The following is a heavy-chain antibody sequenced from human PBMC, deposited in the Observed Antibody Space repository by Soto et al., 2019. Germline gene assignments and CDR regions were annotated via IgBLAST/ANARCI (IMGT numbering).Heavy chain of an antibody. Sequence: GGSLRLSCAASGFTFSSYAMSWVRQAPGKGLEWVSAISGSGGSTYYADSVKGRFTISRDNSKNTLYLQMNSRRAEDTAVYYWAKDKYGITTGDWFDPWGQGTLVTVSS. CDR2: ISGSGGST. J-gene: IGHJ5*02. D-gene: IGHD1-1*01. V-gene: IGHV3-23*01. CDR3: AKDKYGITTGDWFDP. CDR1: GFTFSSYA.